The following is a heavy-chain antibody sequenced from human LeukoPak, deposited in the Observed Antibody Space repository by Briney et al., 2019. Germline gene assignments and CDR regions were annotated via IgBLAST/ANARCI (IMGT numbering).Heavy chain of an antibody. CDR1: GYSFTSYW. V-gene: IGHV5-51*01. Sequence: GESLKISCKGSGYSFTSYWIGWVRQMPGKGLEWVGIIYPGDSDTRYSPSFQGQVTISADKSISTAYLQWSSLKASDTAMYYCARLGSYDSSGYYYFSWFDPWGQGTLVTVSS. D-gene: IGHD3-22*01. CDR2: IYPGDSDT. J-gene: IGHJ5*02. CDR3: ARLGSYDSSGYYYFSWFDP.